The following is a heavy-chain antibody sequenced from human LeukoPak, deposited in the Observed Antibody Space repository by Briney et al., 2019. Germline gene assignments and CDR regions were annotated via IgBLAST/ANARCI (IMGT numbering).Heavy chain of an antibody. CDR2: IYPGDSDT. Sequence: GESLKISCKGSGYSFTSYWIGWVRQVPGKGLEWMGIIYPGDSDTRYSPSFQGQVTISADKSISTAYLQWSSLKASDTAMYYCARFPFVDIHCSGGSCGRDTGFDYWGQGTLVTVSS. V-gene: IGHV5-51*01. J-gene: IGHJ4*02. CDR3: ARFPFVDIHCSGGSCGRDTGFDY. CDR1: GYSFTSYW. D-gene: IGHD2-15*01.